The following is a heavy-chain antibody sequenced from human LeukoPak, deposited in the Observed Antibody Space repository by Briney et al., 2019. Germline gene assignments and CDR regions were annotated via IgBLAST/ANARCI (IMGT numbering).Heavy chain of an antibody. Sequence: GGSLRLSCAASGFMLSSTWMHWVRQAPGKGLEWLSGISWNGGGIDYADSVRGRFTISRDNAKNSLYLQMNSLRAEDTASYYCAKDNLGAFYDSSGYPDTWGQGILVTVSS. D-gene: IGHD3-22*01. J-gene: IGHJ5*02. CDR1: GFMLSSTW. CDR3: AKDNLGAFYDSSGYPDT. V-gene: IGHV3-9*01. CDR2: ISWNGGGI.